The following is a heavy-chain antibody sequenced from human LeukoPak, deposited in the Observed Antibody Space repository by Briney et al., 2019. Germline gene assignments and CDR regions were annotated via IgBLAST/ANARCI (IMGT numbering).Heavy chain of an antibody. CDR3: AQSTSMRYFFDL. Sequence: GGSLRLSCAASGFSFNRYAVAWVRQAPGKGLEWVSTISGSGGRTFFADSVKGRFTVSRDNSVFLQMNSLRAEDTALYYCAQSTSMRYFFDLWGRGALVTVSS. J-gene: IGHJ2*01. D-gene: IGHD2-8*01. V-gene: IGHV3-23*01. CDR1: GFSFNRYA. CDR2: ISGSGGRT.